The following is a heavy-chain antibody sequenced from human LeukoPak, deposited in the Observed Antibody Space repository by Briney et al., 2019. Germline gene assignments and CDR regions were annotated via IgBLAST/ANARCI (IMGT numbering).Heavy chain of an antibody. J-gene: IGHJ4*02. CDR1: GFTFSSYS. CDR3: ARPSIAAAGFDY. V-gene: IGHV3-21*01. Sequence: GGSLRLSCAASGFTFSSYSMNWVRQAPGKGLEWVSSISSSSSYIYYADSVKGRFTISRDNSKNTLYLQMNSLRAEDTAVYYCARPSIAAAGFDYWGQGTLVTVSS. D-gene: IGHD6-13*01. CDR2: ISSSSSYI.